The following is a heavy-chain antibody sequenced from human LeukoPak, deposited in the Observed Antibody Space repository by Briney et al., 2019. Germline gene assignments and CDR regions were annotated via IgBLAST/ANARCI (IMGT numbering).Heavy chain of an antibody. CDR1: GFTFSSYS. CDR3: ARDCGLGLLFPYYYYYYMDV. J-gene: IGHJ6*03. CDR2: ISSSSSNI. Sequence: GGSLRLSCAASGFTFSSYSMNWVRQAPGEGLEWVSYISSSSSNIYYADSVKGRFTISRDNAKNSLYLQMNSLRAEDTAVYYCARDCGLGLLFPYYYYYYMDVGGKGSAVTI. V-gene: IGHV3-48*01. D-gene: IGHD2-21*02.